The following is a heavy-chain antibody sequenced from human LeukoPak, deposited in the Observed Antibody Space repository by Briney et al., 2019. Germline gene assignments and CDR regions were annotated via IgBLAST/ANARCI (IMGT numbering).Heavy chain of an antibody. V-gene: IGHV5-51*01. CDR2: IYPGDSDT. D-gene: IGHD3-9*01. CDR1: GYSFTSYW. J-gene: IGHJ3*02. CDR3: ARAVNFDWSSAFDI. Sequence: GESLKISCKGSGYSFTSYWIGWVRQMPGKGLEGVGIIYPGDSDTRYSPSFQGQVTISADKSISTAYLQWSSLKASDTAMYYCARAVNFDWSSAFDIWGQGTMVTVSS.